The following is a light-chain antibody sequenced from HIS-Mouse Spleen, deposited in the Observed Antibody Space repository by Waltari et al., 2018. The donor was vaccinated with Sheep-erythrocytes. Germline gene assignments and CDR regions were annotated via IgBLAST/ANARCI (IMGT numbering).Light chain of an antibody. V-gene: IGKV1-39*01. J-gene: IGKJ1*01. CDR3: QQSYSTPRT. CDR2: AAS. Sequence: DIQMTQSPSSLSASEGDRVTITCRASQSISSYLNWYQQKPGKAPKLLIYAASSLQSGVPSMFSGSGSGTDFTLTISSLQPEDFATYYCQQSYSTPRTFGQGTKVEIK. CDR1: QSISSY.